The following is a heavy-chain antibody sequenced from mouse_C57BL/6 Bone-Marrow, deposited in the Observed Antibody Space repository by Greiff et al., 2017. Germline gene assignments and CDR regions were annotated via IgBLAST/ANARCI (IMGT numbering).Heavy chain of an antibody. CDR2: INPYNGST. Sequence: VQLQQSGPVLVKPGASVKMSCKASGYTFTDYYMNWVKQSHGKSLEWIGVINPYNGSTSYNQKFKGKATLTVDKSSSTAYMALNSLPSEDSAVYDCSRSIGWYFDGWGTGTTVTDSS. J-gene: IGHJ1*03. D-gene: IGHD3-1*01. CDR3: SRSIGWYFDG. V-gene: IGHV1-19*01. CDR1: GYTFTDYY.